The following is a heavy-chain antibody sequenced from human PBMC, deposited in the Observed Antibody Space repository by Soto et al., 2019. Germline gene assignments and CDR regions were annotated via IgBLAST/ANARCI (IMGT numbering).Heavy chain of an antibody. CDR2: FLASGGNT. CDR1: GYRFFSYY. J-gene: IGHJ5*02. Sequence: QVQLVQSGAAVGKPGASVKVSCKASGYRFFSYYIHWVRQAPGQGFEWMGRFLASGGNTFYAQRFRVRGSMTRDTSSTNTVSLELTRLTSDDTAVYYCAREGATIFGVIYSWGQGTRVTVSS. V-gene: IGHV1-46*01. CDR3: AREGATIFGVIYS. D-gene: IGHD3-3*02.